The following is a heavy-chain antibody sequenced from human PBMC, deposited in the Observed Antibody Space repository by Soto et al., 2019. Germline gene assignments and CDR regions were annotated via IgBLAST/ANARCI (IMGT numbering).Heavy chain of an antibody. CDR3: ATESGSTYGYFDH. J-gene: IGHJ4*02. CDR2: VSNSGST. CDR1: GGSVTSDEDY. V-gene: IGHV4-30-4*01. D-gene: IGHD5-18*01. Sequence: SETLSLTCTVSGGSVTSDEDYWTWIRQSPGKGLEWIGYVSNSGSTGYNPSLKTRLSMSVDRSKNQFTLRLTSVTAADTAVYFCATESGSTYGYFDHWGQGTQVTVSS.